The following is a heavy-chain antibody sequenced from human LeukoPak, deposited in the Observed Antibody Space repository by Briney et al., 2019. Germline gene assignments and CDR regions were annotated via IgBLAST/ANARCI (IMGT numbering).Heavy chain of an antibody. CDR2: ISRSGSST. CDR3: AKGGDTLTGYYLYWYFDL. V-gene: IGHV3-23*01. J-gene: IGHJ2*01. D-gene: IGHD3-9*01. CDR1: GFTFSAYA. Sequence: SGGSLRLSCAASGFTFSAYAMSCVRQAPGKGLEWVSAISRSGSSTDYADSVKGRFTISRDNSKNTLYLQMNSLRPEDTAVYYCAKGGDTLTGYYLYWYFDLWGRGTLVTVSS.